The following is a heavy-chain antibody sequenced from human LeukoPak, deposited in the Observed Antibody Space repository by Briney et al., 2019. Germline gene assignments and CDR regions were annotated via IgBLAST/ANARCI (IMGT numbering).Heavy chain of an antibody. D-gene: IGHD6-6*01. J-gene: IGHJ5*02. CDR1: GDSISSGDYY. Sequence: SETLSLTCTVSGDSISSGDYYWGWIRQPPGKGLEWIGNVRYSGSTYYSPSLKSRVTISLDTSKNQFSLKLTSTTAADTAVYYCAKRRGGSSELDPWGQGTLVTVS. V-gene: IGHV4-39*01. CDR3: AKRRGGSSELDP. CDR2: VRYSGST.